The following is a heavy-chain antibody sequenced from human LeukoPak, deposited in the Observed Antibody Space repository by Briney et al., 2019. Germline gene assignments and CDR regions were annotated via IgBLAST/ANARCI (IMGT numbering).Heavy chain of an antibody. D-gene: IGHD6-6*01. J-gene: IGHJ4*02. CDR3: ARRGGSSSRRSPIDY. V-gene: IGHV3-7*01. CDR2: IKHDGSQR. Sequence: GGSLRLSCTASGFTFSDYWMTWVRQAPGKGPEWVANIKHDGSQRYYVDSVRGRFTISRDNAKNSLFLQMTGLRAEDTAVYYCARRGGSSSRRSPIDYWGQGTLVTVSS. CDR1: GFTFSDYW.